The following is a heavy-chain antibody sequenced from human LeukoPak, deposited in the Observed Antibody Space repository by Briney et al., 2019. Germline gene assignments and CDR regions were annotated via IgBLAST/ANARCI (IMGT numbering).Heavy chain of an antibody. Sequence: GGSLRLSCAASGFTFSNAWMSWVRQAPGKGLEWVGRIKSKTDGGTTDYAAPVKGRFTISRDNSKNTLYLQMNSLRAEDTAVYYCAKDSGRVGYNPLLNFDYWGQGTLVTVSS. CDR2: IKSKTDGGTT. D-gene: IGHD5-24*01. CDR1: GFTFSNAW. CDR3: AKDSGRVGYNPLLNFDY. V-gene: IGHV3-15*01. J-gene: IGHJ4*02.